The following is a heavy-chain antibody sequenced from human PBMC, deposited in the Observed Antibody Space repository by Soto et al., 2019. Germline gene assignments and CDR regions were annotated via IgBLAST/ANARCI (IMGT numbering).Heavy chain of an antibody. D-gene: IGHD3-10*01. CDR3: AKGPDPGAFDI. V-gene: IGHV3-23*01. Sequence: EVQLLESGGGLVQPGGSLRLSCAASGFTFRSYAMSRVRQAPGRGLEWVSTFGGRDFNTYYADSVKGRFTVSRDNDNSALFLQMNGLRAEDTAVYYCAKGPDPGAFDIWGQGTLVTVS. J-gene: IGHJ3*02. CDR1: GFTFRSYA. CDR2: FGGRDFNT.